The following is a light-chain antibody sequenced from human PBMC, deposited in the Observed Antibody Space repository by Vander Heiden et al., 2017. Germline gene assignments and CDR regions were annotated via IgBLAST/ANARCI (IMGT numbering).Light chain of an antibody. CDR1: QSLGNS. V-gene: IGKV1-39*01. CDR2: TAS. J-gene: IGKJ2*01. CDR3: QQSYSLPYT. Sequence: DSQMTQSPSSLSASVGDRVTITCRASQSLGNSLNWYQQKPGKAPNLLIYTASSFQSGVPSRFSGSGSGTDFTLTISSLQPEDFATYYCQQSYSLPYTFGQGTKLEIK.